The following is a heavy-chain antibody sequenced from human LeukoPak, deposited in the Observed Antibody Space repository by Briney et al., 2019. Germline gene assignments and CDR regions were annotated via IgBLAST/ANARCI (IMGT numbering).Heavy chain of an antibody. CDR1: GGAISSSSYY. CDR2: IYYSGSA. Sequence: PSETLSLTCTVSGGAISSSSYYWGWIRQPPGKGLEWIWGIYYSGSAYYNPSLKSRVTTSVDTSKNQFSLKLSSVTAADTAVYYCARQHRPSGWYSSSSLDYWGQGTLVTVSS. J-gene: IGHJ4*02. CDR3: ARQHRPSGWYSSSSLDY. D-gene: IGHD6-6*01. V-gene: IGHV4-39*01.